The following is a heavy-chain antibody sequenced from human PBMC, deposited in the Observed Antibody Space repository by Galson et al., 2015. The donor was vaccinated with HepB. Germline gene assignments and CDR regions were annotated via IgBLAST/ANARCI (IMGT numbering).Heavy chain of an antibody. Sequence: SVKVSCKASGDTFTSYGISWVRQAPGQGLEWMGWISNYNGNTKYAPKYQDRVTMSTDTATKTAYMELRGLRSDDMAIYYCARVRRKWVFGVAGDYDMDIWGQGTTVTVSS. J-gene: IGHJ6*02. V-gene: IGHV1-18*03. D-gene: IGHD3-3*01. CDR2: ISNYNGNT. CDR1: GDTFTSYG. CDR3: ARVRRKWVFGVAGDYDMDI.